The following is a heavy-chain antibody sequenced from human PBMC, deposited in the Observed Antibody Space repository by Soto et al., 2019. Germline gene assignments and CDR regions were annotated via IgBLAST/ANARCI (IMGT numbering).Heavy chain of an antibody. D-gene: IGHD2-21*02. J-gene: IGHJ1*01. V-gene: IGHV1-69*06. CDR3: ARTDCGGDCSRGYCQH. CDR2: IIPIFGTA. CDR1: GGTFSSYA. Sequence: QVQLVQSGAEVKKPGSSVKVSCKASGGTFSSYAISWVRQAPGQGLEWMGGIIPIFGTANYAQKFQGRVTITADKATSTAYMELSSLRSEDTAVYYCARTDCGGDCSRGYCQHWGQGTLVTVCS.